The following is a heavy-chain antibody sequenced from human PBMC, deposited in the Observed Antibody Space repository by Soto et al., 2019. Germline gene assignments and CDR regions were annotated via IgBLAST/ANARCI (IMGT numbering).Heavy chain of an antibody. J-gene: IGHJ5*02. CDR1: GGSISSGGYS. D-gene: IGHD2-21*02. CDR3: ARVAYCGGDCQRGFDP. V-gene: IGHV4-30-2*01. Sequence: QLQLQESGSGLVKPSQTLSLTCAVSGGSISSGGYSWSWIRQPPGKGLEWIGYIYHSGSTYYNPSLKGRVTISVDRSKNQFSLKLSSVTAADTAVYYCARVAYCGGDCQRGFDPWGQGTLVTVSS. CDR2: IYHSGST.